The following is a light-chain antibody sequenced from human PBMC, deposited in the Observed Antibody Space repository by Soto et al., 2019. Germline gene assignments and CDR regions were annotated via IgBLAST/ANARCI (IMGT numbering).Light chain of an antibody. Sequence: DIQMTQSPSSLSAYVGDRVTITCRASQSISTYLNWYLQKPGKAPNLLIYTTSILESGVPSRFSGSGSGTDFTLTISSLQPEDFATYFCQQSYSHPRTSGQGTKVDIK. CDR2: TTS. V-gene: IGKV1-39*01. J-gene: IGKJ1*01. CDR1: QSISTY. CDR3: QQSYSHPRT.